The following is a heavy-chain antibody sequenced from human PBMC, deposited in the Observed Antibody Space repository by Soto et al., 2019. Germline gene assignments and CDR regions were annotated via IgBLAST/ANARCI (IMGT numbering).Heavy chain of an antibody. CDR3: AKSPRGEMATD. CDR2: INTYNGMT. CDR1: GYTFINYH. D-gene: IGHD5-12*01. Sequence: QVQLVQSGGEVKKPGASVTVSCKASGYTFINYHITWVRQAPGQGLEWMAWINTYNGMTDYAQRFQGRVTMTRDTSTSTAYMELRNLGSAETDVYFCAKSPRGEMATDWGQGTLVTVSS. V-gene: IGHV1-18*01. J-gene: IGHJ4*02.